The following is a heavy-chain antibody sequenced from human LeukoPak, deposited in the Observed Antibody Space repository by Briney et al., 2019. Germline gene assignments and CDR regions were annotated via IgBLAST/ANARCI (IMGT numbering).Heavy chain of an antibody. CDR1: GGSFSGYY. CDR2: INHSGST. J-gene: IGHJ4*02. V-gene: IGHV4-34*01. D-gene: IGHD7-27*01. Sequence: SETLSLTCAVYGGSFSGYYWSWIRQPPGKGLEWIGEINHSGSTNYNPSLKGRVTISVDTSKNQFSLKLSSVTAADTAVYYCAVGTPNTADFDYWGQGTLVTVSS. CDR3: AVGTPNTADFDY.